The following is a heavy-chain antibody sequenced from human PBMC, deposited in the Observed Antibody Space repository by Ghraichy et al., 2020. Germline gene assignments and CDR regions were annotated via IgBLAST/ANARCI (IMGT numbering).Heavy chain of an antibody. D-gene: IGHD1-7*01. CDR1: GGSISSSSYY. J-gene: IGHJ6*02. Sequence: SQTLSLTCTVSGGSISSSSYYWGWIRQPPGKGLEWIGSIYYSGSTYYNPSLKSRVTISVDTSKNQFSLKLSSVTAADTAVYYCARHTRGLELPYYGMDVWGQGTTVTVSS. V-gene: IGHV4-39*01. CDR2: IYYSGST. CDR3: ARHTRGLELPYYGMDV.